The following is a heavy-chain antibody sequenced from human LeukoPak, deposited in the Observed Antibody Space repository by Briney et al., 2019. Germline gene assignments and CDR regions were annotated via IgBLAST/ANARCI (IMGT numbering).Heavy chain of an antibody. D-gene: IGHD3-10*01. J-gene: IGHJ4*02. V-gene: IGHV3-33*06. Sequence: GWSLRLSCAASGFTFSSYGMHWVRQAPGKGLEWVALIWDDGSNNYYADSVKGRFTISRDNSKNTLYLQMNSLRAEDTAVYYCAKDHSTHYYGSGTYGPRGYSDYWGQGTLVTVSS. CDR3: AKDHSTHYYGSGTYGPRGYSDY. CDR2: IWDDGSNN. CDR1: GFTFSSYG.